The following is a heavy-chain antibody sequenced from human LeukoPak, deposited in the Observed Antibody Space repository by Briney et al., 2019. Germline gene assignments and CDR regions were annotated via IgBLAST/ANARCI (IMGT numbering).Heavy chain of an antibody. CDR2: IYYSGST. CDR3: ARDRGSSSWYYFDY. J-gene: IGHJ4*02. Sequence: PSQTLSLTCTVSGGSISSGDYYWSWIRQPPGKGLEWIGYIYYSGSTYYNPSLKSRVTKSVDTSKNQFSLKLSSVTAADTAVYYCARDRGSSSWYYFDYWGQGTLVTVSS. D-gene: IGHD6-13*01. V-gene: IGHV4-30-4*01. CDR1: GGSISSGDYY.